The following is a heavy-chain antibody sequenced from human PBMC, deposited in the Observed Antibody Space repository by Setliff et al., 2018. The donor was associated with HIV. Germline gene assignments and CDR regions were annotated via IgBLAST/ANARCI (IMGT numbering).Heavy chain of an antibody. V-gene: IGHV4-39*01. CDR3: ARLYLNTGGYWASTYRYLDL. Sequence: SETLSLTCTVSGVSITSTNFYWGWIRQPPGKGLEWLGSISSGGNTYYNTSLKSRVTMSIDTSNNQFSLKLSSVTAADTSVYHCARLYLNTGGYWASTYRYLDLWGRGTLVTVS. D-gene: IGHD2-8*02. CDR1: GVSITSTNFY. J-gene: IGHJ2*01. CDR2: ISSGGNT.